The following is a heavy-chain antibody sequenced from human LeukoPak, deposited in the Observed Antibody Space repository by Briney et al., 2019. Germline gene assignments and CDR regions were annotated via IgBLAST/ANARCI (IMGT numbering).Heavy chain of an antibody. CDR3: ARVGAGDYMDV. CDR2: INHSGST. V-gene: IGHV4-34*01. J-gene: IGHJ6*03. Sequence: PGGSLRLSCAASGFTFSSYSMNWVRQAPGKGLEWIGEINHSGSTNYNPSLKSRVTISVDTSENQFSLKLSSVTAADTAVYYCARVGAGDYMDVWGKGTTVTVSS. CDR1: GFTFSSYS. D-gene: IGHD7-27*01.